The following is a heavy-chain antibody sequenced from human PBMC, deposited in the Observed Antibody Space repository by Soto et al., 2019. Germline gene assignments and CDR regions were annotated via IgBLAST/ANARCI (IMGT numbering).Heavy chain of an antibody. D-gene: IGHD1-26*01. CDR1: GFTFSIYA. CDR3: VRDDIGVGMDY. Sequence: GGSLRLSCAASGFTFSIYAMSWVRQTPGKGLEWVSTLSGSGGTTYYADSVKGQFTISRDNSKSTLYLQMNSLRVEDMAVYYCVRDDIGVGMDYWGLGTLVTVSS. J-gene: IGHJ4*02. V-gene: IGHV3-23*01. CDR2: LSGSGGTT.